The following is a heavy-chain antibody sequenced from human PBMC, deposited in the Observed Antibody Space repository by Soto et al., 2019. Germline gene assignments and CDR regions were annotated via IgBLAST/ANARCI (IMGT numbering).Heavy chain of an antibody. CDR2: IYYTGST. CDR3: ARAFDDSSGYYGGLGY. J-gene: IGHJ4*02. V-gene: IGHV4-30-4*01. D-gene: IGHD3-22*01. Sequence: SETLSLTCTVSGGSIGSGDYYWSRIRQPPGKGLEWIGYIYYTGSTYYNPSLKSRLTMSVDTSKNQLSLKLTSVTAADTAVYYCARAFDDSSGYYGGLGYWGQGTLVTVSS. CDR1: GGSIGSGDYY.